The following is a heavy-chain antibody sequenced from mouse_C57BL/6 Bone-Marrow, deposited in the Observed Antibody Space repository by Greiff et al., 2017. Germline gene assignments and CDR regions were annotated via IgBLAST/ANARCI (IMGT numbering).Heavy chain of an antibody. J-gene: IGHJ3*01. CDR3: ARYGNDGYYAWFAY. CDR1: GYTFTSYG. V-gene: IGHV1-81*01. D-gene: IGHD2-3*01. Sequence: QVQLKESGAELARPGASVKLSCKASGYTFTSYGISWVKQRTGQGLEWIGEICPRSGNPYYNEKFKGKATLTVDKSSMTAYTQLRSLTSEDSAVYYCARYGNDGYYAWFAYWGQGTLVTVSA. CDR2: ICPRSGNP.